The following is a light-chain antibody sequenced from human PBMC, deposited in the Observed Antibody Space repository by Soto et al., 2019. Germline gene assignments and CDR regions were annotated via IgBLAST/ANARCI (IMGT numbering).Light chain of an antibody. V-gene: IGKV3-15*01. CDR2: GAF. CDR3: QQYKNWPPLT. CDR1: QSVSYN. J-gene: IGKJ4*01. Sequence: EIVMTQSPATLSVSPGETATLSCRASQSVSYNLAWYQQKPGQGPRLLIYGAFTRATGIPARFSGSGSGTEFTLTISSLQSEDFAVYYCQQYKNWPPLTFGGGTMVEIK.